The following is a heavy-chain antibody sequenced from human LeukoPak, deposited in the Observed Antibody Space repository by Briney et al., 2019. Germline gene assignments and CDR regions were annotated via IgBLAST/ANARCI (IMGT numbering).Heavy chain of an antibody. J-gene: IGHJ4*02. CDR3: ARDMGSSWYKTPMDY. Sequence: GGSLRLSCAASGFTFSSYWMSWVRQAPGKGLEWVSSISSSSSYIYYADSVKGRFTISRDNAKNSLYLQMNSLRAEDTAVYYCARDMGSSWYKTPMDYWGQGTLVTVSS. V-gene: IGHV3-21*01. CDR2: ISSSSSYI. CDR1: GFTFSSYW. D-gene: IGHD6-13*01.